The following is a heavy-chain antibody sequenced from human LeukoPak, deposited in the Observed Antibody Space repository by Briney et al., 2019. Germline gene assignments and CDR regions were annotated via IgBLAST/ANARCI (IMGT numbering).Heavy chain of an antibody. Sequence: PGGSLRLSCAASGFTFSNAWMSWVRQAPGKGLEWVGRIKSKTDGGTTDYAAPVKGRFTISRDDSKNTLYLQMNSLKTEDTAVYYCTTDLSSDYNIFDYWGQGTLVTVSS. V-gene: IGHV3-15*01. CDR2: IKSKTDGGTT. CDR1: GFTFSNAW. CDR3: TTDLSSDYNIFDY. J-gene: IGHJ4*02. D-gene: IGHD4-11*01.